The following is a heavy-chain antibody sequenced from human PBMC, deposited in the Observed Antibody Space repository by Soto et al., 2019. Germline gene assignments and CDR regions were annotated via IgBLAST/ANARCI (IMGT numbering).Heavy chain of an antibody. J-gene: IGHJ6*04. Sequence: ASVKVSCKASGYSFSSFYMHWVRQAPGQGLERMGIISPSDGSTRYAQKFQGRLTLTRDTSTSTLFMDLSSLTSEDTAVYYCARGDLQKLSWDNHSSANLDYWGKGTTVTGSS. CDR1: GYSFSSFY. V-gene: IGHV1-46*01. CDR3: ARGDLQKLSWDNHSSANLDY. CDR2: ISPSDGST. D-gene: IGHD3-22*01.